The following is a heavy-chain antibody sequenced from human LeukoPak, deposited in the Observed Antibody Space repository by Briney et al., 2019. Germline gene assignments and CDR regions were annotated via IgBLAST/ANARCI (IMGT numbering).Heavy chain of an antibody. CDR3: ARAAAGTRVFDP. Sequence: PSKTLSLTCTVSGGSISSYYWSWIRQPPGKGLEWIGYIYYSGSTNYNPSLKSRVTISVDTSKNQFSLKLSSVTAADTAVYYCARAAAGTRVFDPWGQGTLVTVSS. J-gene: IGHJ5*02. CDR1: GGSISSYY. CDR2: IYYSGST. V-gene: IGHV4-59*08. D-gene: IGHD6-13*01.